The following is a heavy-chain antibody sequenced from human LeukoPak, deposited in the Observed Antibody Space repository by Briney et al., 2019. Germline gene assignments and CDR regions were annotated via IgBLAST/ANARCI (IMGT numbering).Heavy chain of an antibody. CDR1: GFTFSVFW. Sequence: PGGSLRLSCAASGFTFSVFWMFWVRQAPGQGLVWVSHISPDGRSTNYADSVKGRFTISRDNARNTLYLQLSRLTAEDTAVYYCAMGYKSAYSWDYWGQGTPVTVSS. V-gene: IGHV3-74*01. J-gene: IGHJ4*02. CDR2: ISPDGRST. D-gene: IGHD5-18*01. CDR3: AMGYKSAYSWDY.